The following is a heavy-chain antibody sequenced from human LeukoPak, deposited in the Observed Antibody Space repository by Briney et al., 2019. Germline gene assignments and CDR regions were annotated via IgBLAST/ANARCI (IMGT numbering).Heavy chain of an antibody. CDR2: ISSSSYI. J-gene: IGHJ6*03. V-gene: IGHV3-21*01. CDR1: GFTFSSYS. Sequence: GGSLRLSCAASGFTFSSYSMNWVRQAPGKGLEWVSSISSSSYIYYADSVKGRFTISRDNAKNSLYLQMNSLRAEDTAVYYCAREISLWQTYYYYYMDVWGKGTTVTVSS. D-gene: IGHD3-16*01. CDR3: AREISLWQTYYYYYMDV.